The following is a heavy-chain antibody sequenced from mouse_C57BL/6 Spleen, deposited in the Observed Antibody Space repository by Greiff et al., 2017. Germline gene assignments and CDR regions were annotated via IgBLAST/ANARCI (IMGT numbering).Heavy chain of an antibody. J-gene: IGHJ1*03. V-gene: IGHV5-4*01. CDR3: ARDYGSSLYWYFDV. Sequence: DVMLVESGGGLVKPGGSLKLSCAASGFTFSSYAMSWVRQTPEKRLEWVATISDGGSYTYYPDNVTGRFTISRDNAKNNLYLQMSHLKSEDTAMYYCARDYGSSLYWYFDVWGTGTTVTVSS. CDR1: GFTFSSYA. D-gene: IGHD1-1*01. CDR2: ISDGGSYT.